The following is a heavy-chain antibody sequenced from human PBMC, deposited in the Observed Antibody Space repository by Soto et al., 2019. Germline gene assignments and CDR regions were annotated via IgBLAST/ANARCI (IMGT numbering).Heavy chain of an antibody. Sequence: QVQLVQSGAEVKKPGSSVQVSCKASGGTFSSYAISWVRQAPGQGLEWMGGIIPISETTNYAQKFQGRVTITADESKSTAYMELSSLRSEDTAVYYCARSQGSSTSLEIYYYYYYGMDVWGQGTTVTVSS. V-gene: IGHV1-69*01. CDR2: IIPISETT. D-gene: IGHD2-2*01. CDR1: GGTFSSYA. CDR3: ARSQGSSTSLEIYYYYYYGMDV. J-gene: IGHJ6*02.